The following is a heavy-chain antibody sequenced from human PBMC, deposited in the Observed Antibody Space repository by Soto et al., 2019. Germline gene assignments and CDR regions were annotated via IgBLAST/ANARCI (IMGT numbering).Heavy chain of an antibody. CDR1: GFTFSSHV. CDR3: AKGDFDWLSYQYYYYYGMDV. D-gene: IGHD3-9*01. Sequence: GGSLRLSCAASGFTFSSHVMNWVRQAPGKGLEWVAAISGSGGSTYYADSVKGRFTISRDNSKNTLYLQMNSLRAEDTAVYYCAKGDFDWLSYQYYYYYGMDVWGQGTTVTVSS. CDR2: ISGSGGST. J-gene: IGHJ6*02. V-gene: IGHV3-23*01.